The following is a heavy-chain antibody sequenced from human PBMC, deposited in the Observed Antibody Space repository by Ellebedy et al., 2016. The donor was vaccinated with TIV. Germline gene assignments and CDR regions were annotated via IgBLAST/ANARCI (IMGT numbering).Heavy chain of an antibody. CDR2: ISYDGSHI. Sequence: PGGSLRLSCAASGFTFSNYAIHWVRQAPGKGLEWVAVISYDGSHIYYADSVKGRFTLSRDNSKNTLYLQMNSLRAEQTAVYYCVRGSRYGSGSYYFDYWGQGALVTVSS. J-gene: IGHJ4*02. V-gene: IGHV3-30*01. D-gene: IGHD3-10*01. CDR1: GFTFSNYA. CDR3: VRGSRYGSGSYYFDY.